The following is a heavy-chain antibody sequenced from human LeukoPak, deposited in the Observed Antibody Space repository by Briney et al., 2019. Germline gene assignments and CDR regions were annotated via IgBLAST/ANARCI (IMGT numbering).Heavy chain of an antibody. CDR2: INPNSGGT. J-gene: IGHJ5*02. D-gene: IGHD4-23*01. V-gene: IGHV1-2*06. CDR3: ARVKLPQGNWFDP. CDR1: GYTFTGYY. Sequence: ASVKVSCKASGYTFTGYYMHWVRQAPGQGLEWMGRINPNSGGTNYAQKFQGRVTMTRDTSISTAYMELSRLRSDDTAVYYCARVKLPQGNWFDPWGQGTLVIVSS.